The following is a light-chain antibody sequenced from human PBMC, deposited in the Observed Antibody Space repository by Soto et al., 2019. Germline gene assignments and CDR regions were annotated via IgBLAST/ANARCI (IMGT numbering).Light chain of an antibody. V-gene: IGLV4-69*01. CDR3: QTWGTGIRV. Sequence: QAVVTQSPSASASLGASVNLTCTLSSGHSMYAIAWHQQQPEKGPRYLMKLNSDGSHSKGDGIPDRFSGSSSGAERYLTISSLQSEDEADYYCQTWGTGIRVFGGGTKLTVL. J-gene: IGLJ3*02. CDR1: SGHSMYA. CDR2: LNSDGSH.